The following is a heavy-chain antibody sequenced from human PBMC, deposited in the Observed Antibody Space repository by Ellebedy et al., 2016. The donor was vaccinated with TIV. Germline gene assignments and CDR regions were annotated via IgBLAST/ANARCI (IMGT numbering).Heavy chain of an antibody. D-gene: IGHD6-19*01. J-gene: IGHJ4*02. Sequence: GESLKISCVASGFTFASYAMYWVRQAPGKGLEWVAVISHDGSSQYYADSVKGRFTVSRDNSMTTVYLEMNSLRAEDTAVYYCARDLEKSSGWYGGAAYWGQGTQVTVSS. CDR3: ARDLEKSSGWYGGAAY. CDR1: GFTFASYA. CDR2: ISHDGSSQ. V-gene: IGHV3-30-3*01.